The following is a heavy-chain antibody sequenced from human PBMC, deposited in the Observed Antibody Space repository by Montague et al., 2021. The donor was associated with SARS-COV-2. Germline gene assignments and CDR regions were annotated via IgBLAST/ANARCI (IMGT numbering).Heavy chain of an antibody. V-gene: IGHV4-34*01. CDR2: INHSGST. Sequence: SETLSLTCAVYGGSFSGYYWSWIRQPPGKGLEWIGEINHSGSTNNNPSLKSRVTISVDTSKNQFSLKLSSVTAADTAVYYCARARQDVVVPALGIGAYYYYYYMDVWGKGTTVTVSS. J-gene: IGHJ6*03. CDR3: ARARQDVVVPALGIGAYYYYYYMDV. CDR1: GGSFSGYY. D-gene: IGHD2-2*01.